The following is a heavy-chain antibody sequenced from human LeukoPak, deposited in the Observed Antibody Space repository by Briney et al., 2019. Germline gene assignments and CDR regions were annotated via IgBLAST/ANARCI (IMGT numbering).Heavy chain of an antibody. V-gene: IGHV3-21*01. Sequence: GGSLRLSCAASGFTFSSYSMNWVRQAPGKGLEWVSSISSSSSYIYYADSVKGRFTISRDNAKDSLYLQMNSLRAEDTAVYHCARKRRVGDSSGYSDYWGQGTLVTVSS. CDR1: GFTFSSYS. J-gene: IGHJ4*02. D-gene: IGHD3-22*01. CDR3: ARKRRVGDSSGYSDY. CDR2: ISSSSSYI.